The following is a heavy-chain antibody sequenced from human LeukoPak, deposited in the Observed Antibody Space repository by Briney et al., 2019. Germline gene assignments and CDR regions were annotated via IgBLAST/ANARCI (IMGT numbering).Heavy chain of an antibody. Sequence: SETLSLTCTVSGGSSSGYYWGWIRQPPGKGLEWIGSIYHSGSTYYNPSLKSRVTISVDTSKNQFSLKLSSVTAADTAVYYCAREDYYDSSGYHYWGQGTLVTVSS. CDR1: GGSSSGYY. CDR2: IYHSGST. D-gene: IGHD3-22*01. J-gene: IGHJ4*02. CDR3: AREDYYDSSGYHY. V-gene: IGHV4-38-2*02.